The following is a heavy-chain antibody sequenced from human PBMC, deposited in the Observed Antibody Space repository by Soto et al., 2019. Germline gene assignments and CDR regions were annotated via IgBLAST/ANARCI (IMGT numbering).Heavy chain of an antibody. CDR2: IKQDGSEK. Sequence: GSLRLSCAASGVTFSSYWMSWVRQAPGKGLEWVANIKQDGSEKYYVDSVKGRFTISRDNAKNSLYLQMNSLRAEDTAVYYCARDYYSDYWGQGTLVTVSS. CDR3: ARDYYSDY. CDR1: GVTFSSYW. V-gene: IGHV3-7*01. J-gene: IGHJ4*02.